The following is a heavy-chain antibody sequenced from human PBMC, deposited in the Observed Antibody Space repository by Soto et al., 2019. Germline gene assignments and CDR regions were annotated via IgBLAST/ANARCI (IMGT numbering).Heavy chain of an antibody. CDR1: GGSICLSE. D-gene: IGHD4-17*01. J-gene: IGHJ4*02. V-gene: IGHV4-59*08. CDR2: IYHTGTT. CDR3: ARLSAGHGDNHDY. Sequence: SETLSLTCTVSGGSICLSEWGWTRQSPGKGLEWIGYIYHTGTTDYNPSLKSRVTISVDTSKKQFSLRLRSVTAADTAIYYCARLSAGHGDNHDYWGQGTLVTVSS.